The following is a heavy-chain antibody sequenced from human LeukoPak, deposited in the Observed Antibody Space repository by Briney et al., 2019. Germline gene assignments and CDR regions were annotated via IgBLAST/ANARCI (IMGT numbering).Heavy chain of an antibody. Sequence: GGSLRLSCADSGFTFGSYAMSWVRQAPGKGLEWGSDIVVIGDTTYYADSAKGRFTIFRDNSKNILYMQMNSLRAEDTAVYYCAKGSYGSGSYYNLGFDYWGQGTLVTVSS. CDR2: IVVIGDTT. D-gene: IGHD3-10*01. V-gene: IGHV3-23*01. CDR3: AKGSYGSGSYYNLGFDY. CDR1: GFTFGSYA. J-gene: IGHJ4*02.